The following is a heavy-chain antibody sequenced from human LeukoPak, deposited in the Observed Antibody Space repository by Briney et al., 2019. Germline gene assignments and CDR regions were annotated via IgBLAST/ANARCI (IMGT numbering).Heavy chain of an antibody. J-gene: IGHJ4*02. V-gene: IGHV3-30*02. CDR2: IQYDGSNK. CDR3: AKDWDFDY. Sequence: GGSLRLSCAASGFTSRNYGMHWVRQAPGKGLEWVAFIQYDGSNKYYADSVKGRFTISRDNSKNTLYLQMNSLRAEDTALYYCAKDWDFDYWGQGTLVTVSS. D-gene: IGHD7-27*01. CDR1: GFTSRNYG.